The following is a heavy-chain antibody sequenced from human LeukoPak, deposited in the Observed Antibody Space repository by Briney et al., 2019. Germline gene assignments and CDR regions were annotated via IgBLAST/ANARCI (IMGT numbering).Heavy chain of an antibody. D-gene: IGHD4-23*01. CDR3: ARDNSVEDTAWWFDP. V-gene: IGHV1-69*05. Sequence: SVKVSCTASGGTFSSYAISWMRQAPGQGLEWMGGIIPIFGTASYAQKFQGRVTMTRDMSTSTDYMELSSLRSEDTAVYYCARDNSVEDTAWWFDPWGQGTLVTVSS. J-gene: IGHJ5*02. CDR2: IIPIFGTA. CDR1: GGTFSSYA.